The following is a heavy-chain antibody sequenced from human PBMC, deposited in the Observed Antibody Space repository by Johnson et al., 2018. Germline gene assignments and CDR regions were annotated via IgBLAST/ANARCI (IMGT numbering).Heavy chain of an antibody. D-gene: IGHD6-19*01. Sequence: VQLVESGGGLVQPGGSLRLSCAASGFTFDDYAMHWVRQAPGKGLEWVSGISWNSGSIGYADSVKGRFTSSRDNAKNSLYLQMNSLRAEDTGVLYCARGGEGSGWDDAFDIWGQGTMVTVSS. CDR2: ISWNSGSI. CDR3: ARGGEGSGWDDAFDI. J-gene: IGHJ3*02. V-gene: IGHV3-9*01. CDR1: GFTFDDYA.